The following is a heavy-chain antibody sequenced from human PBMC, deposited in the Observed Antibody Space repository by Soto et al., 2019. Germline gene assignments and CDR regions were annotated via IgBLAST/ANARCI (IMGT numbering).Heavy chain of an antibody. CDR3: ARLVMSYFDY. CDR1: GGTFSSYT. V-gene: IGHV1-69*02. Sequence: SVKVSCKASGGTFSSYTISWVRQAPGQGLEWMGRIIPILGIANYTQKFQGRVTITADKSTSTAYMELSSLRSEDTAVYYCARLVMSYFDYWGQGTLVTAPQ. D-gene: IGHD3-9*01. CDR2: IIPILGIA. J-gene: IGHJ4*02.